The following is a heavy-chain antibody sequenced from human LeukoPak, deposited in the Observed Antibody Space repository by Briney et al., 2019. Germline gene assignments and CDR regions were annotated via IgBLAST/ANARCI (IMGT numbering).Heavy chain of an antibody. CDR3: ARDTGNWPNDAFDI. D-gene: IGHD1-1*01. CDR2: SSGGGATI. J-gene: IGHJ3*02. V-gene: IGHV3-11*01. Sequence: PGGSLRLSCAASGFTFSGYFMIWIRQAPGKGLEWVSYSSGGGATIDYADSVKGRFTISRDNAKNSLYLQMNSLRAEDTAVYYCARDTGNWPNDAFDIWGQGTMVTVSS. CDR1: GFTFSGYF.